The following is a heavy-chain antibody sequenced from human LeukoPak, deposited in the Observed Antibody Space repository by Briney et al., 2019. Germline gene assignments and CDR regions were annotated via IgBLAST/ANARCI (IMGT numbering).Heavy chain of an antibody. CDR3: ARAPNYGYYYYGMDV. J-gene: IGHJ6*02. Sequence: PGASVKVSCKASGYTFTSYGISWARQAPGQGLEWMGWISAYNGNTNYAQKLQGRVTMTTDTSTSTAYMELRSLRSDDTAVYYCARAPNYGYYYYGMDVWGQGTTVTVSS. D-gene: IGHD4-17*01. CDR1: GYTFTSYG. V-gene: IGHV1-18*01. CDR2: ISAYNGNT.